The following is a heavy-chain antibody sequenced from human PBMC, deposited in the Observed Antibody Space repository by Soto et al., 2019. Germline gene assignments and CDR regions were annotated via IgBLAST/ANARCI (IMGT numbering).Heavy chain of an antibody. CDR1: GFTFSSYG. D-gene: IGHD2-2*03. J-gene: IGHJ4*02. CDR3: SSAFTGFCSSSSCYGGPDY. Sequence: GGSLRLSCAASGFTFSSYGMHWVRQAPGRGLEWVAVIWSDGSNKYHADSVKGRFTISRDNSKNTLYLQMNTLRAEDTALYYCSSAFTGFCSSSSCYGGPDYWGQGTLVTVSS. CDR2: IWSDGSNK. V-gene: IGHV3-33*01.